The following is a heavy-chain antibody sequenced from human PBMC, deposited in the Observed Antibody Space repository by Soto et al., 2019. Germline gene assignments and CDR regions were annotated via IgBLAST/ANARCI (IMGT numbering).Heavy chain of an antibody. CDR2: INAGNGNT. V-gene: IGHV1-3*01. D-gene: IGHD3-22*01. J-gene: IGHJ4*02. CDR1: GYTFTSYA. CDR3: ARSSGYYLIDY. Sequence: QVQLVQSGAEVKKPGASEKVSCKASGYTFTSYAMHWVRQAPGQRLEWMGWINAGNGNTKYSQKFQGRVTITRDTSASTAYMELSSLRSEDTAVYYCARSSGYYLIDYWGQGTLVTVSS.